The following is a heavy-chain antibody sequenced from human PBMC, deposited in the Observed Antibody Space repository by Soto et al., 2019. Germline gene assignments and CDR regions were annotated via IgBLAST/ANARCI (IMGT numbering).Heavy chain of an antibody. CDR1: GFTFDDHA. D-gene: IGHD6-13*01. CDR2: VSWNSGTI. Sequence: EVHLVESGGGLVQPGRSLRLSCAASGFTFDDHAMHWVRQPPGKGLEWVSGVSWNSGTIDYADSVKGRFTISRDNAENSLHLQMNSLRPEDTALYYCARDKGSSWYREYFDYWGQGTLVTVSS. V-gene: IGHV3-9*01. CDR3: ARDKGSSWYREYFDY. J-gene: IGHJ4*02.